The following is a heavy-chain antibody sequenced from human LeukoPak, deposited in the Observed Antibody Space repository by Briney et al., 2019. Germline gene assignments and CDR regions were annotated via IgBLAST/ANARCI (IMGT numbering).Heavy chain of an antibody. V-gene: IGHV4-30-2*06. D-gene: IGHD7-27*01. CDR2: IYHSGST. CDR1: GGSISSGGYS. Sequence: PSETLSLTCAVSGGSISSGGYSWSWIRQSPGKGLEWIGYIYHSGSTYYNPSLKSRVTISVDRSKNQFSLKLSSVTAADTAVYYCARDELGTFDYWGQGTLVTVSS. J-gene: IGHJ4*02. CDR3: ARDELGTFDY.